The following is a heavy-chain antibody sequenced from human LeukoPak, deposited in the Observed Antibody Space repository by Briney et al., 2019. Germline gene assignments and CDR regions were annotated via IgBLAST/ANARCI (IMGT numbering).Heavy chain of an antibody. CDR1: GYTFTSYG. CDR2: ISAYNGNT. Sequence: ASVKVSCKASGYTFTSYGINWVRHGPGQGLEWMWWISAYNGNTNYAQKLQGRVTMTTDTSTSTADMELSSLRSDDTAVYYCARDWSSPLTSDAFDIWGQGTMVTVSS. CDR3: ARDWSSPLTSDAFDI. V-gene: IGHV1-18*01. J-gene: IGHJ3*02. D-gene: IGHD1-20*01.